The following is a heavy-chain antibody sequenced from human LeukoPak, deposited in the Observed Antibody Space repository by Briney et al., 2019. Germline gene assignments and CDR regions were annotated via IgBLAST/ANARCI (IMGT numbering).Heavy chain of an antibody. Sequence: SETLSLTCAVYGGSFSGYYWSWIRQPPGKGLEWIGEINHSGSTNYNPSLKSRVTISVDTSKNQFSLKLSSVTVADTAVYYCASRYCSSTSCYTENWFDPWGQGTLVTVSS. J-gene: IGHJ5*02. CDR1: GGSFSGYY. CDR2: INHSGST. V-gene: IGHV4-34*01. D-gene: IGHD2-2*02. CDR3: ASRYCSSTSCYTENWFDP.